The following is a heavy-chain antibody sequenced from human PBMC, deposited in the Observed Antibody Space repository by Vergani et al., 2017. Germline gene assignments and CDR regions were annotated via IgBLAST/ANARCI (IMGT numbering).Heavy chain of an antibody. Sequence: EVQLVQSGAEVKKPGESLKISCQISEYSFTNYWIGWVRQMPGKGLEWMGIIHPADSDTRYSPSFQGQVTISVDKSISTAYLQRSSLRASDSAMYYCARLYGRDSSGSKYVDYWGQGTLVTVSS. CDR2: IHPADSDT. CDR1: EYSFTNYW. V-gene: IGHV5-51*01. J-gene: IGHJ4*02. CDR3: ARLYGRDSSGSKYVDY. D-gene: IGHD3-22*01.